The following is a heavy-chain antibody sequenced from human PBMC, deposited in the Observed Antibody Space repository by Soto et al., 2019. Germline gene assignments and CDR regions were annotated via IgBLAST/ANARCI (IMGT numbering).Heavy chain of an antibody. CDR2: IYYSGST. CDR1: GGSISSSSYY. D-gene: IGHD2-8*01. J-gene: IGHJ4*02. CDR3: ARQKLMVYARIDY. Sequence: SETLSLTCTVSGGSISSSSYYWGWIRQPPGKGLERIGSIYYSGSTYYNPSLKSRVTISVDTSKNQFSLKLSSVTAADTAVYYCARQKLMVYARIDYWGQGTLVTVSS. V-gene: IGHV4-39*01.